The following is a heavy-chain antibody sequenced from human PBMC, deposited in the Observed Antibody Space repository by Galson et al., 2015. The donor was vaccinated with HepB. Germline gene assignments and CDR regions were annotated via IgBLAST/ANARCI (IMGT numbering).Heavy chain of an antibody. Sequence: SLRLSCAASGFTFSSYAMHWVRQAPGKGLEWVAVISYDGSNKYYADSVKGRFTISRDNSKNTLYLQMNSLRAEDTAVYYCARVAPPDYYDSSGYHEPIDYWGQGTLVTVSS. D-gene: IGHD3-22*01. CDR2: ISYDGSNK. J-gene: IGHJ4*02. CDR3: ARVAPPDYYDSSGYHEPIDY. CDR1: GFTFSSYA. V-gene: IGHV3-30-3*01.